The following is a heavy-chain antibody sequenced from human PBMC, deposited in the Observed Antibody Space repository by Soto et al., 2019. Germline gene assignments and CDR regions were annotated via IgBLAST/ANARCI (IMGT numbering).Heavy chain of an antibody. CDR2: IIPIFGTA. V-gene: IGHV1-69*13. CDR1: GGTFSSYA. D-gene: IGHD2-8*01. Sequence: SVKVSCKASGGTFSSYAISWVRQAPGQGLEWMGGIIPIFGTANYAQKFQGRVTITADESTSTAYMELSGLTFDDTAVYYCARDIESVTAKHFFYYYAMDVWGQGTTVTVSS. CDR3: ARDIESVTAKHFFYYYAMDV. J-gene: IGHJ6*02.